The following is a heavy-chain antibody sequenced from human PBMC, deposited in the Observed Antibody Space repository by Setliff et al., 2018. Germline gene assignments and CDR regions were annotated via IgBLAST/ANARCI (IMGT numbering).Heavy chain of an antibody. CDR3: ARAGQLDYFQH. CDR2: VNPKNGGI. J-gene: IGHJ1*01. D-gene: IGHD6-13*01. Sequence: ASVKVSCKASGYSFIDYYIHWVRQAPGQGPEWMGRVNPKNGGILYSQKFEGRVSMTGDRTISTVYMDLSSLRSDDTAVYYCARAGQLDYFQHWGQGTLVTVSS. V-gene: IGHV1-2*06. CDR1: GYSFIDYY.